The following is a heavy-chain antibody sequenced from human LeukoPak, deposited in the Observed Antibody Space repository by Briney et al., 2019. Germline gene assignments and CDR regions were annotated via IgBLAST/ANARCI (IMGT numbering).Heavy chain of an antibody. J-gene: IGHJ6*03. V-gene: IGHV1-69*06. CDR1: GGTFSSYA. Sequence: ASVKVSCKASGGTFSSYAISWVRQAPGQRLEWMGGIIPIFGSANYAQKFQGRVTITADKSTSTAYMELSSLRSEDTAVYYCARADHYYYYYMDVWGKGTTVTVSS. CDR3: ARADHYYYYYMDV. CDR2: IIPIFGSA.